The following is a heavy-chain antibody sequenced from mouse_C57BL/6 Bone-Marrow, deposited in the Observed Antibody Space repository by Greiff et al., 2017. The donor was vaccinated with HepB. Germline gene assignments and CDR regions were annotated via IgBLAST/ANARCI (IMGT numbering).Heavy chain of an antibody. CDR3: AKGGGYYYGSSYGFAY. J-gene: IGHJ3*01. D-gene: IGHD1-1*01. CDR2: IYPGSGNT. Sequence: QVQLQQSGAELVRPGASVKLSCKASGYTFTDYYINWVKQRPGQGLEWIARIYPGSGNTYYNEKFKGKATLTAEKSSSTAYMKLSSLTSEDSAVYFCAKGGGYYYGSSYGFAYWGQGTLVTVSA. V-gene: IGHV1-76*01. CDR1: GYTFTDYY.